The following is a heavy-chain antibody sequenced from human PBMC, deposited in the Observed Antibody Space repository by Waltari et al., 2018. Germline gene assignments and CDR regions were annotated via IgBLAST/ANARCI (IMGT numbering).Heavy chain of an antibody. J-gene: IGHJ4*02. D-gene: IGHD4-17*01. Sequence: QVQLVQSGAEVKKPGASVKVSCKASGSSFNGYSIHWVRQAPGQGLEWMGWISPNSGVTNYAQKFQARVTMTRDTSISTAYLELSRLTSDDTAIYYCARDPRWAVTKDYFDFWGQGTLVTVSS. V-gene: IGHV1-2*02. CDR1: GSSFNGYS. CDR3: ARDPRWAVTKDYFDF. CDR2: ISPNSGVT.